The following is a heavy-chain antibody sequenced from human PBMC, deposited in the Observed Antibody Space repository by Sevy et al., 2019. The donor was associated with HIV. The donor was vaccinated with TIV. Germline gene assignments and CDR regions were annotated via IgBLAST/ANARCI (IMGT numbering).Heavy chain of an antibody. J-gene: IGHJ3*02. V-gene: IGHV3-9*01. CDR3: AKDGTADYGSGSSADDAFDI. CDR2: ISWNSGSI. CDR1: GFTFDDYA. Sequence: GGSLRLSCAASGFTFDDYAMHWVRQAPGKGLEWVSGISWNSGSIGYADSVKGRFTISRDNAKNSLYLQMNSLRAEDTALYYCAKDGTADYGSGSSADDAFDIWGQWTMVTVSS. D-gene: IGHD3-10*01.